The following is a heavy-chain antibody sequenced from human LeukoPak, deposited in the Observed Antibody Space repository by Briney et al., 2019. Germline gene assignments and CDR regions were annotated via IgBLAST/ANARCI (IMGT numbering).Heavy chain of an antibody. CDR1: GYTFTSYD. CDR3: ARGYRAYYDILTGYYRPLDY. V-gene: IGHV1-8*01. Sequence: ASVKVSCKASGYTFTSYDINWVRQATGQGLEWMGWMNPNSGNTGYAQKFQGRVTMTRNTSISTAYMELSSLRSEDTAVYYCARGYRAYYDILTGYYRPLDYWGQGTLVTVSS. J-gene: IGHJ4*02. D-gene: IGHD3-9*01. CDR2: MNPNSGNT.